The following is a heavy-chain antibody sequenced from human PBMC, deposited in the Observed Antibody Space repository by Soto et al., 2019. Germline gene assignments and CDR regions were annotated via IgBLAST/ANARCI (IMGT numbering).Heavy chain of an antibody. J-gene: IGHJ3*02. V-gene: IGHV3-30*18. Sequence: QVQLVESGGGVVQPGRSLRLSCVASGFTFSTYGMYWVRQAPGKGLEWVAVVSYDGSDKYYADSVKGRFTISRDNSKNTLYLQMNSLRAEDTAVYYCAKDQSHAFDIWGQGTMVNVSS. CDR2: VSYDGSDK. CDR1: GFTFSTYG. CDR3: AKDQSHAFDI.